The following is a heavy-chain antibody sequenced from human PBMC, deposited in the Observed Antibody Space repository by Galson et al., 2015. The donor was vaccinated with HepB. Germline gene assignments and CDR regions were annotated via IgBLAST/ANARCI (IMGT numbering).Heavy chain of an antibody. CDR3: AKDIRLSSTSCCQFDY. D-gene: IGHD2-2*01. CDR2: ISWDGGST. V-gene: IGHV3-43*01. J-gene: IGHJ4*02. Sequence: SLRLSCAASGFTFDDYTMHWVRHAPGKGLEWVSLISWDGGSTYYADSVKGRFTISRDNSKNSLYLQMNSLRTEDTALYYCAKDIRLSSTSCCQFDYWGQGTLVTVSS. CDR1: GFTFDDYT.